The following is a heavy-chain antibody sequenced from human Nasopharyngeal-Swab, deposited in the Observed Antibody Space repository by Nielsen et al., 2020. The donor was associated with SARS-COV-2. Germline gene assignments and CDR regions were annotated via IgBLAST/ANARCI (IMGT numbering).Heavy chain of an antibody. V-gene: IGHV5-10-1*01. CDR2: IDPSDSYT. D-gene: IGHD5/OR15-5a*01. J-gene: IGHJ6*02. CDR3: ASTQAQDYYYGMDV. Sequence: VRQMPGNGLEWMGRIDPSDSYTNYSPSFQGHVTISAGKSISTAYLQWSSLKASATAMYFCASTQAQDYYYGMDVWGQGTTVTVSS.